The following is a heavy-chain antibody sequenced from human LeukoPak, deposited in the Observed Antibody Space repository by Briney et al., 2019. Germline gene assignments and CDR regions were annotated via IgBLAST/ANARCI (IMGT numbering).Heavy chain of an antibody. CDR1: GFTFSSYW. D-gene: IGHD6-13*01. CDR2: ISGSGGST. CDR3: ARGDIAAAGEFDY. Sequence: GGSLRLSCAASGFTFSSYWMSWVRQAPGKGLEWVSAISGSGGSTYYADSVKGRFTISRDNSKNTLYLQMNSLRAEDTAVYYCARGDIAAAGEFDYWGQGTLVTVSS. V-gene: IGHV3-23*01. J-gene: IGHJ4*02.